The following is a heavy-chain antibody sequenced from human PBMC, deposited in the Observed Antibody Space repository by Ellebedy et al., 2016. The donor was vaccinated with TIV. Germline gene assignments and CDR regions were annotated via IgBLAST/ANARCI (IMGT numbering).Heavy chain of an antibody. Sequence: GGSLRLXXAGSGFTLGLYWMTWVHHAPGKGLEWVANIKQDGSEKYYVDSVKGRFTISRDNAKSSLFLQMNSLRVEDTAVYYCARAAHFYSYGMDVWGQGTTVTVSS. CDR2: IKQDGSEK. CDR3: ARAAHFYSYGMDV. D-gene: IGHD2-21*01. J-gene: IGHJ6*02. CDR1: GFTLGLYW. V-gene: IGHV3-7*01.